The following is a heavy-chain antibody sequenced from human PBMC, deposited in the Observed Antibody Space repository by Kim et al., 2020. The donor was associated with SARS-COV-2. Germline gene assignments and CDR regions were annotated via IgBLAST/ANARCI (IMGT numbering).Heavy chain of an antibody. CDR3: AREAVAYYYDSSGYYS. CDR1: GGSISSSSYY. Sequence: SETLSLTCTVSGGSISSSSYYWGWIRQPPGKGLEGIGSIYYSRSTYYNPSLKSRVTISVDTSKNQFSLKLSSVTAADTAVYYCAREAVAYYYDSSGYYSCGQGTLVTVSS. J-gene: IGHJ4*02. V-gene: IGHV4-39*07. D-gene: IGHD3-22*01. CDR2: IYYSRST.